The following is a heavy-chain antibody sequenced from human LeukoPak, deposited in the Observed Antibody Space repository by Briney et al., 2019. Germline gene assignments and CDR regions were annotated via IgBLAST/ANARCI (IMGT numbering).Heavy chain of an antibody. D-gene: IGHD2-15*01. Sequence: SETLSLTCAVYGGSFSGYYWSWIRQPPGKGLEWIGEINHSGSTNYNPSLKSRVTISVDTSKNKFSLKLSSVTAADTAVYYCSGGNGLFDYWGQGTLVTVSS. CDR1: GGSFSGYY. CDR2: INHSGST. CDR3: SGGNGLFDY. V-gene: IGHV4-34*01. J-gene: IGHJ4*02.